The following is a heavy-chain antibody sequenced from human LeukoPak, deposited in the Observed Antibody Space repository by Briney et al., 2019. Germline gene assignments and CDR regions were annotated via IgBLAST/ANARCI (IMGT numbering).Heavy chain of an antibody. Sequence: GGSLRLSCAASGFTFSSFEMNWVRQAPGKGLEWVSYISTGGGNIYYADSVKGRFTISRDNAKNSLYLQMNSLRAEDTAVYYCARVGWFGGFYFDYWGQGILVTVSS. D-gene: IGHD3-10*01. CDR3: ARVGWFGGFYFDY. CDR1: GFTFSSFE. V-gene: IGHV3-48*03. J-gene: IGHJ4*02. CDR2: ISTGGGNI.